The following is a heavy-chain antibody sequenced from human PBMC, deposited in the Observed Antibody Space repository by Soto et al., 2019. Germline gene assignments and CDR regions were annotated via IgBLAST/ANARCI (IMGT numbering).Heavy chain of an antibody. CDR3: AKDRYGDYGGIDY. Sequence: EVQLLESGGGLVQPGGSLRLSCAASGFTFSTYAMIWVRQAPGKGLEWVSVITGSGGSTYYADSVKGRFTISRDTSKNTRFLQMNGLRAEDTAGYYCAKDRYGDYGGIDYWGQGTMVTVSS. J-gene: IGHJ4*02. CDR1: GFTFSTYA. D-gene: IGHD4-17*01. V-gene: IGHV3-23*01. CDR2: ITGSGGST.